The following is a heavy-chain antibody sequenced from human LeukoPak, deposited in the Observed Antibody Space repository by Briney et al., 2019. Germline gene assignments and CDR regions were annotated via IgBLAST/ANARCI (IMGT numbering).Heavy chain of an antibody. V-gene: IGHV4-31*03. CDR2: IYYSGST. J-gene: IGHJ4*02. CDR3: ARGPVDGGGFDY. Sequence: SETLSLTYTVSGGSISSGGYYWSWIRQHPGKGLEWIGYIYYSGSTYYNPSLKSRVTIAVDTSKNQFSLKLSSVTAADTAVYYCARGPVDGGGFDYWGQGTLVTVSS. CDR1: GGSISSGGYY. D-gene: IGHD4-23*01.